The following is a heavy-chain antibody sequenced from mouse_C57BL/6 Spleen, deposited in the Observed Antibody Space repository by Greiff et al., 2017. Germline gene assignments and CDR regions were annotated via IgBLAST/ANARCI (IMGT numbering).Heavy chain of an antibody. J-gene: IGHJ4*01. V-gene: IGHV2-9-1*01. Sequence: VKLVESGPGLVAPSQSLSITCTVSGFSLTSYAISWVRQPPGKGLEWLGVIWTGGGTNYNSALKSRLSISKDNSKSQVFLKMNSLQTDDTARYYCARNWRIYYDYDSYAMDYWGQGTSVTVSS. D-gene: IGHD2-4*01. CDR2: IWTGGGT. CDR3: ARNWRIYYDYDSYAMDY. CDR1: GFSLTSYA.